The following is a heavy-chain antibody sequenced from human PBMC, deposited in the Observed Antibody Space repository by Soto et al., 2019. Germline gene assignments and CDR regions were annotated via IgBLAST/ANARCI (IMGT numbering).Heavy chain of an antibody. CDR3: GKVLVGATGHTDSDS. CDR1: GGSIYRSGYY. V-gene: IGHV4-39*01. CDR2: IDYNGVT. D-gene: IGHD2-15*01. J-gene: IGHJ4*02. Sequence: SETLSLTCTVSGGSIYRSGYYWGWIRQPPRRGLEWIGNIDYNGVTYSNPSLKSRVTISRDTSKNQFSLKLTSVTAADTALYYCGKVLVGATGHTDSDSWGPGTLVTVSS.